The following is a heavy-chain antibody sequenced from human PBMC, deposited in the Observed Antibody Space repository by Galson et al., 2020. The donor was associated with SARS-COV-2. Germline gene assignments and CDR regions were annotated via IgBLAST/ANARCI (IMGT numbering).Heavy chain of an antibody. Sequence: SQTLSLTCAISGDSVSSINACWSWIRQSPSRGLEWLGRTYYRSSWINNYAISVNSRITIVPDTSKNQFSLHLNSVTPEDTAVYYCARTFCSGGTCPVSFDYWGQGTLVTVSS. D-gene: IGHD2-15*01. J-gene: IGHJ4*02. V-gene: IGHV6-1*01. CDR2: TYYRSSWIN. CDR1: GDSVSSINAC. CDR3: ARTFCSGGTCPVSFDY.